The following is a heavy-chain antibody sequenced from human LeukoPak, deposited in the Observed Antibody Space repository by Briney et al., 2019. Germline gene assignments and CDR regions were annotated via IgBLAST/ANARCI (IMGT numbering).Heavy chain of an antibody. CDR3: ARARVRGVIRSPFDY. V-gene: IGHV3-30*01. CDR2: ISYDGSNK. J-gene: IGHJ4*02. Sequence: GRSLRLSCAASRFTFSSYAMHWVRQAPGKGLEWVAVISYDGSNKYYADSVKGRFTISRDNSKNTLYLQMNSLRAEDTAVYYCARARVRGVIRSPFDYWGQGTLVTVSS. D-gene: IGHD3-10*01. CDR1: RFTFSSYA.